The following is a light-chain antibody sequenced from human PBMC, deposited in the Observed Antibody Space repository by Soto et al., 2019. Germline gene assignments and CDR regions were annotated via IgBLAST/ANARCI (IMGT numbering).Light chain of an antibody. CDR1: QSLLHSNGYNY. CDR2: LGS. J-gene: IGKJ5*01. V-gene: IGKV2-28*01. Sequence: DIVMTQSPLSLPVTPGEPASISCSSSQSLLHSNGYNYLDWYLQKPGQSPQLLIYLGSNRASGVPDRFSGSGSGTDFTLKISRVEAEDVRVYYCMQALQTPSTFGQGARLEI. CDR3: MQALQTPST.